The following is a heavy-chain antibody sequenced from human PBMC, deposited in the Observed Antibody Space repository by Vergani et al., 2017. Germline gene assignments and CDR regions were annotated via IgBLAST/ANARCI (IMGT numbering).Heavy chain of an antibody. V-gene: IGHV3-33*01. J-gene: IGHJ4*02. CDR2: IWYDGSNK. CDR3: ARSIDYGDYFDY. Sequence: QVQLVESGGGVVQPGRSLRLSCAASGFTFSSYGMHWVRQAPGKGLEWVAVIWYDGSNKYYADSVKGRFTISRDNSKNTLYLQMNSLRAEDTAVYYCARSIDYGDYFDYWGQGTLVTVPS. CDR1: GFTFSSYG. D-gene: IGHD4-17*01.